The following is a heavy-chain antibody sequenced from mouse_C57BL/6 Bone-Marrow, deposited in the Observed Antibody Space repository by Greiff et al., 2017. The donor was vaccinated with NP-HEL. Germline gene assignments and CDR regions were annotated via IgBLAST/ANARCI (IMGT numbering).Heavy chain of an antibody. CDR2: IYPGSGNT. CDR3: AGNSNPAWFAY. CDR1: GYTFTDYY. Sequence: QVQLKQSGAELVRPGASVKLSCKASGYTFTDYYINWVKQRPGQGLEWIARIYPGSGNTSYNEKFKGKATLTAEKSSSTAYMQLSSLTSEDSAVYFCAGNSNPAWFAYWGQGTLVTVSA. J-gene: IGHJ3*01. V-gene: IGHV1-76*01. D-gene: IGHD2-5*01.